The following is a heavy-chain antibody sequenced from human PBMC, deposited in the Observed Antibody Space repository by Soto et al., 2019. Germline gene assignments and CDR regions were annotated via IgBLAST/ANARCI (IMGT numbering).Heavy chain of an antibody. CDR1: GFTFSSYE. D-gene: IGHD3-22*01. V-gene: IGHV3-48*03. CDR2: ISSSGSDI. CDR3: ARESGDYYDSSGYYYFFEN. J-gene: IGHJ4*02. Sequence: GGSLRLSCAASGFTFSSYEMNWVRQAPGKGLEWVSYISSSGSDIEYADSVKGRFTISRDNAKNSLYLQMSSLRAEDTAVYYCARESGDYYDSSGYYYFFENWGQGTQVTVPQ.